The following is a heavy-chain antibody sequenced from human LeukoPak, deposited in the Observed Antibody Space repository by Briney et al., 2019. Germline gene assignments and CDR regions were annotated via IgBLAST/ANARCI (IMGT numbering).Heavy chain of an antibody. V-gene: IGHV1-2*02. CDR1: GYTFTGYY. D-gene: IGHD6-6*01. CDR3: ARTPVYSSSSGFDY. J-gene: IGHJ4*02. Sequence: ASVKVSCKASGYTFTGYYMHWVRQAPGPGLEWMGWINPNSGGTNYAQKFQGRVTMTRDTSISTAYMELSRLRSDDTAVYYCARTPVYSSSSGFDYWGQGTLVTVSS. CDR2: INPNSGGT.